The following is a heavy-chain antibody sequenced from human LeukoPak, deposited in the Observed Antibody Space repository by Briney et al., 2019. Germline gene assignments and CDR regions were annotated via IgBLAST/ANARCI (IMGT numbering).Heavy chain of an antibody. V-gene: IGHV3-23*01. D-gene: IGHD1-1*01. CDR2: ISGSGDVT. Sequence: PGGSLRLSCAASGLTFTIYGMHWVRQAPGKGLEWVSTISGSGDVTYYADSVKGRFTISRDNSKNTLYLQMNSLRAEDTAVYYCASDDLRAFDIWGQGTMVTVSS. CDR1: GLTFTIYG. CDR3: ASDDLRAFDI. J-gene: IGHJ3*02.